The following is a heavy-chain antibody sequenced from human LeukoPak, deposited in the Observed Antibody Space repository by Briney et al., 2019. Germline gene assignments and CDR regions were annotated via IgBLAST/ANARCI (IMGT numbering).Heavy chain of an antibody. CDR3: AARGVDNIGSIRSPFDI. CDR2: ISGGGST. Sequence: GGSLRLSYAASRHIHSEHYTMWAPQAPGKGLEWVSAISGGGSTYYADSVKGRFIISRVTMKTVVYLQMNRRGEDTAVSYCAARGVDNIGSIRSPFDIWGQGTMVTVSS. CDR1: RHIHSEHY. D-gene: IGHD2/OR15-2a*01. V-gene: IGHV3-53*01. J-gene: IGHJ3*02.